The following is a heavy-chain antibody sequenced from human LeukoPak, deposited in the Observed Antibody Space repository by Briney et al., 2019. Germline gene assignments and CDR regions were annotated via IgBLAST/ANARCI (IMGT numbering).Heavy chain of an antibody. CDR1: GFTVSGTH. D-gene: IGHD2-21*02. Sequence: GGSLRLSCAASGFTVSGTHMSWLRQAPGKGLEWVSAMYTGGTTYYADSVKGRFTISRDNSKNTLYLHMNSLRAEDTAVYYCAKDEVTSGGGLASWGQGTLVTVSS. CDR3: AKDEVTSGGGLAS. J-gene: IGHJ4*02. CDR2: MYTGGTT. V-gene: IGHV3-53*01.